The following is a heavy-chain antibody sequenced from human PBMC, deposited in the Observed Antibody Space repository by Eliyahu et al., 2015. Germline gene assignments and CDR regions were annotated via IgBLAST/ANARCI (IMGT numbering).Heavy chain of an antibody. D-gene: IGHD3-9*01. J-gene: IGHJ4*02. CDR1: GFTFXSYA. CDR3: ARSLSGSLRF. V-gene: IGHV3-30-3*01. CDR2: ISYDGSNK. Sequence: QVQLVEFGGGVVQPGRSLXLSXXASGFTFXSYAMHWVRQAPGKGLEWVAVISYDGSNKYYADSVKGRFTISRDNSKNTLYLQMNSLRAEDTAVYYCARSLSGSLRFWGQGTLVTVSS.